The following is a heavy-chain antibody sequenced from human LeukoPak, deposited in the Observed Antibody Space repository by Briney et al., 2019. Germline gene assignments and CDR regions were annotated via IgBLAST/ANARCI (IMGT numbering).Heavy chain of an antibody. CDR3: ARDLYPYYYDSSGQKSYYFDY. Sequence: ASVKVSCKPSGYTFTSYGINWVRQARGQGLEWMGGINTHNANTNYAQKLQGSVIMTTDTSTSTAYMELRSLRSDDTAVYYCARDLYPYYYDSSGQKSYYFDYWGQGTLATVSS. J-gene: IGHJ4*02. V-gene: IGHV1-18*01. CDR2: INTHNANT. D-gene: IGHD3-22*01. CDR1: GYTFTSYG.